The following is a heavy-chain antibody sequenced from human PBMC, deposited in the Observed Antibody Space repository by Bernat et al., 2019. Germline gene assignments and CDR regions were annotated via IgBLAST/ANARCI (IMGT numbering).Heavy chain of an antibody. CDR2: INIDGTTT. J-gene: IGHJ4*02. D-gene: IGHD2-21*02. CDR3: VRDPNRRLDY. V-gene: IGHV3-74*01. CDR1: GFTFRDYW. Sequence: EVQLAESGGGLVQPGGPLRLSCAASGFTFRDYWMDWVRQAPGKGPVWVSRINIDGTTTNYADSVKGRFTMSRDNAKNTVYLQMNSLRAEDTAVYYCVRDPNRRLDYWGQGTQVTVSP.